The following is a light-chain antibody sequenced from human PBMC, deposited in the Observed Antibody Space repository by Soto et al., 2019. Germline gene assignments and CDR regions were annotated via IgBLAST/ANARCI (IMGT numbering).Light chain of an antibody. Sequence: DIQMTQSPSTLSASVGDRVTITCRASQSISSWLAWYQQKPGKAPKLLIYKASSLESGVPSRFSGSGSGTEFTLTISSLPPDDVATYYCQQYNSYPYNFGQGTKLEIK. CDR2: KAS. CDR3: QQYNSYPYN. V-gene: IGKV1-5*03. CDR1: QSISSW. J-gene: IGKJ2*01.